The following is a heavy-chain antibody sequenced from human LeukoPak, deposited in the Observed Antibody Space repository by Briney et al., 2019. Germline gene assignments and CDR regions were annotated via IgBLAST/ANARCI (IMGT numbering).Heavy chain of an antibody. J-gene: IGHJ4*02. CDR1: GFTVSSNY. V-gene: IGHV3-53*04. CDR3: ASSGRWLQFPFDY. Sequence: GGSLRLSCAASGFTVSSNYMSWVRQAPGKGLEWVSVIYSGGSTYYADSVKGRFTISGHNSKNTLYLQMNSLRAEDTAVYYCASSGRWLQFPFDYWGQGTLVTVSS. CDR2: IYSGGST. D-gene: IGHD5-24*01.